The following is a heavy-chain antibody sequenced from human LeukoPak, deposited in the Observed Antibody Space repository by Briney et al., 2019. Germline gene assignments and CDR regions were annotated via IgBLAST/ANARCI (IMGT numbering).Heavy chain of an antibody. J-gene: IGHJ4*02. Sequence: PSETLSLTCTVSGGSISSYYWSWIRQPPGKGLEWIGYIYYSGSTNYNPSLKSRVTISVDTSKNQFSLKLSSVTAADTAVYYCARSLDYWGQGTLVTVSS. CDR3: ARSLDY. CDR1: GGSISSYY. CDR2: IYYSGST. V-gene: IGHV4-59*12.